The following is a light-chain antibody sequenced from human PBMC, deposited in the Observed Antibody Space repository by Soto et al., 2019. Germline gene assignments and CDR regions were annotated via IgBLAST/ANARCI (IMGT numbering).Light chain of an antibody. V-gene: IGLV2-14*01. CDR2: EVT. CDR1: SSDIGAYNY. CDR3: SSYSYSILWV. Sequence: QSALTQPASVSGSPGQSITISCTGTSSDIGAYNYVSWYQQHPGKAPKLMIYEVTNRPSGVSNRFSGSKSGNTASLTISGLQAEDEADYYCSSYSYSILWVFGGGTKVTVL. J-gene: IGLJ3*02.